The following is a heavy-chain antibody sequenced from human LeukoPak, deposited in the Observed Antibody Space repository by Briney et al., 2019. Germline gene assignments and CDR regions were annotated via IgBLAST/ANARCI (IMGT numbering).Heavy chain of an antibody. CDR2: MNPNSGNT. V-gene: IGHV1-8*01. Sequence: ASVKVSCKASGYTFTSYDINWVRQATGQGLEWMGWMNPNSGNTGYAQKFQGRVTMTRNTSISTAYMELSSLRSEDTAVYYCARGELGYCTNGVCYFYYGMDVWGQGTTVTVSS. CDR3: ARGELGYCTNGVCYFYYGMDV. J-gene: IGHJ6*02. D-gene: IGHD2-8*01. CDR1: GYTFTSYD.